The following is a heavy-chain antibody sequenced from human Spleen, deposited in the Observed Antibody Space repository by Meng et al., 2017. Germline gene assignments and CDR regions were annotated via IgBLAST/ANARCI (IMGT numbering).Heavy chain of an antibody. D-gene: IGHD3-10*01. Sequence: GGSLRLSCVASGFTFGDYAMSWVRQAPGKGLEWVSALSASGISTYYPDSVKGRFIISRDNSKNTLDLQMNSLRAEDTAVYYCAKGYVSGSYKYYYGMDVWGQGTTVTVSS. CDR1: GFTFGDYA. CDR3: AKGYVSGSYKYYYGMDV. V-gene: IGHV3-23*01. J-gene: IGHJ6*02. CDR2: LSASGIST.